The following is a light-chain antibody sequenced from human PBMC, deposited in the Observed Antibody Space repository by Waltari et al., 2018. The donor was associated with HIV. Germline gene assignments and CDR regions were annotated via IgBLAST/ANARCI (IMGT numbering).Light chain of an antibody. CDR1: QSLLHSNEYNY. Sequence: IVMTQFPLSLPVNPGEPASISCMSNQSLLHSNEYNYLNWFLQNPGQSPRLLIYLGSNRACGVPDSVSGGGSGTNFTLKIRRVEADDVGFYYCMQGLQTPFTLGPGTKVDI. CDR2: LGS. J-gene: IGKJ3*01. V-gene: IGKV2-28*01. CDR3: MQGLQTPFT.